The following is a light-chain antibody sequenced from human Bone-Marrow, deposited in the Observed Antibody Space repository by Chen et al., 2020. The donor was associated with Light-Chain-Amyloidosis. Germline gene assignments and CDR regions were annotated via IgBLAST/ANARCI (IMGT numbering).Light chain of an antibody. V-gene: IGLV3-21*02. J-gene: IGLJ3*02. Sequence: SYVLTQPSSVSVAPGQTATIACGGNNIGSTSVHWYQQTPGQAPLLVVDDDSDRASGIPERLSGSNSGNTATRTISRVEAGDEADYYCQVWDRSSDRPVFGGGTKLTVL. CDR3: QVWDRSSDRPV. CDR2: DDS. CDR1: NIGSTS.